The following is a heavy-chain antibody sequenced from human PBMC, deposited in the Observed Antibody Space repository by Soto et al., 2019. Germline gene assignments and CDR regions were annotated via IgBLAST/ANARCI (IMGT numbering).Heavy chain of an antibody. CDR3: GRDDVHCDGGRCYGVALDV. V-gene: IGHV3-66*01. CDR1: GFTVSSKY. Sequence: EVQLVESGGGLVQPGGSLRLSCAASGFTVSSKYMSWVRQAPGKGLEWVSLIQSGGPTYYADSVKGRFTISRDTSENTVHLQMDSLRAEDTAVYYCGRDDVHCDGGRCYGVALDVWGKGTTVTVSS. J-gene: IGHJ6*04. D-gene: IGHD2-15*01. CDR2: IQSGGPT.